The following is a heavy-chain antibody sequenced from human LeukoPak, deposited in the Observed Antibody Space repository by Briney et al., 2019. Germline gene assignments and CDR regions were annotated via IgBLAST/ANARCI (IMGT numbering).Heavy chain of an antibody. V-gene: IGHV3-49*05. CDR1: GFTLGDYG. D-gene: IGHD5-12*01. Sequence: KPRRSLRLSCKASGFTLGDYGMSWFRQPPGEGLEWVEFTISKAHGGGKEYAASVRGRFTISRDASKSITYLQIDSLKPEDTAVYYCSRSINGYDFMVGFWGQGPLVTVSS. CDR2: TISKAHGGGK. CDR3: SRSINGYDFMVGF. J-gene: IGHJ4*02.